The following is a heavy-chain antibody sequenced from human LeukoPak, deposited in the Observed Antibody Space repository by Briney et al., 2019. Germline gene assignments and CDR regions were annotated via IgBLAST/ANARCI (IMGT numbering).Heavy chain of an antibody. V-gene: IGHV4-34*01. J-gene: IGHJ4*02. CDR1: GGSFSGYH. D-gene: IGHD3-16*01. Sequence: PSETLSLTCAVYGGSFSGYHWSWIRQPPGKGLEWIGEINHSGSTNYNPSLKSRATISVDTSKNQFSLKLSSVTAADTAVYYCARGASFNTPVMYYWGQGTLVTVSS. CDR2: INHSGST. CDR3: ARGASFNTPVMYY.